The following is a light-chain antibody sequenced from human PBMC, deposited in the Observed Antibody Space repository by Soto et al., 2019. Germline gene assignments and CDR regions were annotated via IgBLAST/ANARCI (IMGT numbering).Light chain of an antibody. V-gene: IGLV2-14*03. Sequence: QSALTQPASVSGSPGQSIAISCTGSSSDIGAYNYVFWYQQHPGKAPKLMIYDVNNRPSGVSDRFSGSKSGNTASLTISGLQAEDEADYYCSSYTSESTYGLGTGTKLTVL. CDR1: SSDIGAYNY. CDR3: SSYTSESTYG. CDR2: DVN. J-gene: IGLJ1*01.